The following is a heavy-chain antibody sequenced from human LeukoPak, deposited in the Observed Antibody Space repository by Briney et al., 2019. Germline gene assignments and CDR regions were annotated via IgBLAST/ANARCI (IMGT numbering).Heavy chain of an antibody. Sequence: ASVKVSCGASGYTFTGYYLHWVRQAPGQGLEWMGRINPSSGGTNYAQKFQGRVTMTRDTSINTAYMDLSSLRSDDTAVYYCARGPSGSDYWGQGTLVIVSS. CDR3: ARGPSGSDY. V-gene: IGHV1-2*06. J-gene: IGHJ4*02. D-gene: IGHD3-10*01. CDR2: INPSSGGT. CDR1: GYTFTGYY.